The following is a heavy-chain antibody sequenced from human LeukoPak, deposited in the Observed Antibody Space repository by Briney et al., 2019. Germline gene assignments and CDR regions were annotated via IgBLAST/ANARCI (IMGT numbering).Heavy chain of an antibody. J-gene: IGHJ4*02. D-gene: IGHD2-2*01. CDR2: IWYHGSET. CDR3: ARRVCTSTSCYPGDS. CDR1: GFTFSDYG. Sequence: QPGGSLRLSCAASGFTFSDYGMHWVRQAPGKGRDWVAVIWYHGSETYYADSVKGLFTISRDNSKDTLYLQMNSLRVEDTAIYYCARRVCTSTSCYPGDSWGQGTLVTVSS. V-gene: IGHV3-33*01.